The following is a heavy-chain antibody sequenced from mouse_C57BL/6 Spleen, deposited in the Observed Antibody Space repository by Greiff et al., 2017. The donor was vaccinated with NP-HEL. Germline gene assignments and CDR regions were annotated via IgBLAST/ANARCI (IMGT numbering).Heavy chain of an antibody. V-gene: IGHV5-4*03. CDR2: ISDGGSYT. Sequence: EVKLVESGGGLVKPGGSLKLSCAASGFTFSSYAMSWVRQTPEKRLEWVATISDGGSYTYYPDNVKGRFTISRDNAKNTLYLQMSQLKTEDTAMYSCARGRGTVVDYYDYWGHGTTLTVSS. CDR1: GFTFSSYA. J-gene: IGHJ2*01. D-gene: IGHD1-1*01. CDR3: ARGRGTVVDYYDY.